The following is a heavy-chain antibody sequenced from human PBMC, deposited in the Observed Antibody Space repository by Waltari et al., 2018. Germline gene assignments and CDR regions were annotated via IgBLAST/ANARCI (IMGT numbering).Heavy chain of an antibody. CDR3: ATYIGASIGTAACDV. D-gene: IGHD1-1*01. CDR2: MYYSQTT. Sequence: QLPQQESAPGLVKPSETPSPPSSVSGVSIFINRHSWVWIRQTPGQGLEWLETMYYSQTTYSSPSLKRMVTISRDTSKNQVSLRLGFVTAADAAVYYCATYIGASIGTAACDVWGQGTKVTVSS. CDR1: GVSIFINRHS. V-gene: IGHV4-39*05. J-gene: IGHJ3*01.